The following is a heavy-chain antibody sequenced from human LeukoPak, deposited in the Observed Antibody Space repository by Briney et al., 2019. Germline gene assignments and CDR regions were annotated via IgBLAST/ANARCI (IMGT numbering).Heavy chain of an antibody. CDR1: GFTFSSYA. CDR3: AKATNNWNDEGVDY. J-gene: IGHJ4*02. D-gene: IGHD1-20*01. CDR2: ISGSGGST. Sequence: PGGSLRLSCAASGFTFSSYAMSWVRQAPGKGLEWVSAISGSGGSTYYADSVKGRFTISRDNSKNTLFLQMNSLRAEDTAVYYCAKATNNWNDEGVDYWGQGTLVTVSS. V-gene: IGHV3-23*01.